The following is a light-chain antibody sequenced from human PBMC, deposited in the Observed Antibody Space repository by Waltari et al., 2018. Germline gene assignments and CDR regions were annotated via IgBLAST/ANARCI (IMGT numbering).Light chain of an antibody. V-gene: IGLV2-23*02. CDR1: SSDDGDYNL. Sequence: QSALTQPASVSGSPGQSITTSCTGTSSDDGDYNLVSWYQQQPGKAPNLRIDEVATRPPGVSNRFSGSKSGNTASLTISGLQAEDEADYYCCSCAASSTWVFGGGTKLTVL. CDR2: EVA. CDR3: CSCAASSTWV. J-gene: IGLJ3*02.